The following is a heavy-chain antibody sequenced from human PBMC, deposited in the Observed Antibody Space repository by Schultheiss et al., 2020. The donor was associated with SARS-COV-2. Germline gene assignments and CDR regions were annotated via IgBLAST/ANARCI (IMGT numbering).Heavy chain of an antibody. CDR1: GGSISSGSYY. J-gene: IGHJ3*02. V-gene: IGHV4-39*07. Sequence: SETLSLTCTVSGGSISSGSYYWSWIRQPPGKGLEWIGSIYYSGSTYYNPSLKSRVTISVDTSKNQFSLKLSSVTAADTAVYYCAKGVYYYGSGRGDAFDIWGQGTLVTVSS. D-gene: IGHD3-10*01. CDR3: AKGVYYYGSGRGDAFDI. CDR2: IYYSGST.